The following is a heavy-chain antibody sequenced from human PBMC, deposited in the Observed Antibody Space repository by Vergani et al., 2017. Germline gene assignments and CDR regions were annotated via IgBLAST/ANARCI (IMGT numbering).Heavy chain of an antibody. CDR1: GFTFSSYE. V-gene: IGHV3-48*03. J-gene: IGHJ4*02. Sequence: EVQLVESGGGLVQPGGSLRLSCAASGFTFSSYEMNWVRQAPGKGLEWVSYISSSGSTIYYADSVKGRFTISRDNAKNSLYLQMNSLRAEDTAVYYCAKGLGGYDYYYFDYWGQGTLVTVSS. CDR3: AKGLGGYDYYYFDY. CDR2: ISSSGSTI. D-gene: IGHD5-12*01.